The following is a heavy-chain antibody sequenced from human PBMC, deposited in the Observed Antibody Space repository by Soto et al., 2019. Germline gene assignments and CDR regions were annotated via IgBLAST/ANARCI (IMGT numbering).Heavy chain of an antibody. CDR2: IIPIFGTA. CDR3: ATAVLLMYSYYGMDF. V-gene: IGHV1-69*12. J-gene: IGHJ6*02. Sequence: QVQLVQSGAEVKKPGSSVKVSCKASGGTFSSYAISWVRQAPGQGLEWMGGIIPIFGTADYAQKFQGRVTITADESTSTAYMKRSSLRSEDTAVYSWATAVLLMYSYYGMDFWGQGPRSPSP. D-gene: IGHD2-8*01. CDR1: GGTFSSYA.